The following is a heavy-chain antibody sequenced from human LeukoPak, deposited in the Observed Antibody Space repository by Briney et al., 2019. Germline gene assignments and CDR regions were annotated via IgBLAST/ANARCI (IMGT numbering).Heavy chain of an antibody. D-gene: IGHD1-26*01. Sequence: GGSLRLSCAASGFTFSSYAMSWVRQAPGKGLEWVSAISGSGGSTYYADSVKGRFTISRDNSKNTLYLQMNSLRAEDTAVYYCAKDGRMGFLGWELLDAFDIWGQGTMVTVSS. J-gene: IGHJ3*02. CDR2: ISGSGGST. V-gene: IGHV3-23*01. CDR1: GFTFSSYA. CDR3: AKDGRMGFLGWELLDAFDI.